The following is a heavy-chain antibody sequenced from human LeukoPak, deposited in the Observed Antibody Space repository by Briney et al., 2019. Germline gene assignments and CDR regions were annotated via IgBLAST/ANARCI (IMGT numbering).Heavy chain of an antibody. D-gene: IGHD3-10*01. Sequence: GGSLRLSCAASGFTFDDYAMHWVRRAPGKGLEWVSGISWNSGSIGYADSVKGRFTISRDNAKNSLYLQMNSLRAEDTALYYCAKGLLWFGELSAFDYWGQGTLVTVSS. CDR1: GFTFDDYA. J-gene: IGHJ4*02. V-gene: IGHV3-9*01. CDR2: ISWNSGSI. CDR3: AKGLLWFGELSAFDY.